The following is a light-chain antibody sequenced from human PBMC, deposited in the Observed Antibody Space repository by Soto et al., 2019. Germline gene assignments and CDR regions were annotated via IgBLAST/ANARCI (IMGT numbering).Light chain of an antibody. Sequence: QPVLTQPPSASGTPGQRVTISCSGSSSNIGSNTVNWYQQLPGTAPKLLIYSNDQRPSGVPDRFSGSKSGTSASLAISGLQSDDEADYYCAAWDDSLNGVLFGGGTKVTVL. V-gene: IGLV1-44*01. CDR1: SSNIGSNT. CDR3: AAWDDSLNGVL. CDR2: SND. J-gene: IGLJ2*01.